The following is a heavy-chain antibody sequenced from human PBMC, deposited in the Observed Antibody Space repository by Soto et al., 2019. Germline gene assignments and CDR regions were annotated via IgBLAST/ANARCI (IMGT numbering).Heavy chain of an antibody. J-gene: IGHJ6*01. D-gene: IGHD3-10*01. CDR1: GGTFSNSA. CDR3: ARDKDRQQLGGNYYYILDV. CDR2: IMPIFRTP. V-gene: IGHV1-69*12. Sequence: QVQLEQSGAEVKKPGSSVKVSCKASGGTFSNSAISWVRQAPGQGLEWMGGIMPIFRTPDYAQKFQGRVTITAAESTSTVYMELSGLKSDDTAVYYCARDKDRQQLGGNYYYILDVW.